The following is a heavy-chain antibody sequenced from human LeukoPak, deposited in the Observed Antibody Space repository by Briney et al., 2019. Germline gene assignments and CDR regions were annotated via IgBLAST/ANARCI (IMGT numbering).Heavy chain of an antibody. V-gene: IGHV3-7*01. J-gene: IGHJ4*02. D-gene: IGHD2-2*01. Sequence: GGSLRLSCAVSGFTFSDYWVTWVRQTPGKGLEFVANINQDGSVKNYVGSVKGRFTISRDNAKNSLYLQMSSLRVDDTAIYYCARDPGFSSFDYWGQGAWSPSPQ. CDR1: GFTFSDYW. CDR3: ARDPGFSSFDY. CDR2: INQDGSVK.